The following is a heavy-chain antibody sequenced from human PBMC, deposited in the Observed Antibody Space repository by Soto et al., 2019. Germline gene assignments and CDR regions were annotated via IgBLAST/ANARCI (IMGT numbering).Heavy chain of an antibody. D-gene: IGHD3-3*01. CDR2: ISYDGSNK. V-gene: IGHV3-30*18. CDR1: GFTFSSYG. CDR3: AKVVVPYYDFWSGNWGTYYYYMDV. J-gene: IGHJ6*03. Sequence: GGSLRLSCAASGFTFSSYGMHWVRQAPGKGLEWVAVISYDGSNKYYADSVKGRFTISRDNSKNKLYLQMKSLRAEDTTVYYCAKVVVPYYDFWSGNWGTYYYYMDVWGKGTTVTVSS.